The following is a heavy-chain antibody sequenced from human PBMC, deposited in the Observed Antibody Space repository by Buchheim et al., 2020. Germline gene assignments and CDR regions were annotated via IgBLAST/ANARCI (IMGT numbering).Heavy chain of an antibody. Sequence: EVQLVESGGGLVQPGGSLRLSCAASGFTFSSYEMNWVRQAPGKGLEWVSYISSSGSTIYYADSVKGRFTISRDNAKNSLYLQMNSLRAEDTAVYYCARDGWHHYYYYYGMDVWGQGTT. CDR1: GFTFSSYE. V-gene: IGHV3-48*03. CDR3: ARDGWHHYYYYYGMDV. CDR2: ISSSGSTI. J-gene: IGHJ6*02. D-gene: IGHD6-19*01.